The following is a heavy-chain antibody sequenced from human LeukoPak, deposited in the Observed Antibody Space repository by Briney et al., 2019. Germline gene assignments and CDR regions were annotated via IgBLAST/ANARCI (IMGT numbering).Heavy chain of an antibody. J-gene: IGHJ4*02. Sequence: PGGSLRLSCAASGFTFSSYEMNWVRQAPGKGLEWVSYISSSGSTIYYADSVKGRFTISRDNAKNSLYLQMNSLRAEDTAVYYCARDKGEWFFGVLAAYYFDYWGQGTLVTVSS. CDR2: ISSSGSTI. V-gene: IGHV3-48*03. CDR1: GFTFSSYE. D-gene: IGHD3-3*01. CDR3: ARDKGEWFFGVLAAYYFDY.